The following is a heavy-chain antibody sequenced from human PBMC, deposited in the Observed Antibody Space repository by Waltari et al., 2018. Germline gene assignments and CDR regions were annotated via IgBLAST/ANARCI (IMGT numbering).Heavy chain of an antibody. V-gene: IGHV3-21*01. Sequence: EVQVVESGGGLVKPGGSHRLSCAGSGFTFSDYTFNWVREAPGKGLEWVSSISSSSSYKHDADSVKGRFTISRDNAKNSMYLQMNSLRVEDTGVYYCARGKGGSSWFFDYWGQGALVTVSS. J-gene: IGHJ4*02. CDR3: ARGKGGSSWFFDY. D-gene: IGHD6-13*01. CDR2: ISSSSSYK. CDR1: GFTFSDYT.